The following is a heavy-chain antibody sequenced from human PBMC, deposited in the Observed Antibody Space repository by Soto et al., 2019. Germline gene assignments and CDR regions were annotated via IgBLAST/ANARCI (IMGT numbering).Heavy chain of an antibody. CDR3: TRSITGYSYADT. CDR2: IDSDGSST. CDR1: GFTFTNYW. Sequence: EVQLVESGGGLVQPGGSLRLSCAASGFTFTNYWMHWVRQAPGKGLVWVSRIDSDGSSTVYVDSVKGRFTISRDNAKNTLYLQMNSLRAEDTALYDSTRSITGYSYADTWGQGTLVTVSS. V-gene: IGHV3-74*01. D-gene: IGHD3-16*01. J-gene: IGHJ5*02.